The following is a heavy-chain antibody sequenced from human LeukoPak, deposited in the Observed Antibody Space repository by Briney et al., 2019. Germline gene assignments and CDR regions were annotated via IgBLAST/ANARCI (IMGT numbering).Heavy chain of an antibody. V-gene: IGHV3-33*01. J-gene: IGHJ6*02. Sequence: GRSLRLSCAASGFTFSSYGMHWVRQAPGKGLEWVAVIWYDGSNKYYADSVKGRFTISRDNSKHTLYLQMNSLRAEDTAVYYCASVGSPRGHYYSGMHVWGQGPTVTVSS. CDR1: GFTFSSYG. CDR3: ASVGSPRGHYYSGMHV. CDR2: IWYDGSNK. D-gene: IGHD3-10*01.